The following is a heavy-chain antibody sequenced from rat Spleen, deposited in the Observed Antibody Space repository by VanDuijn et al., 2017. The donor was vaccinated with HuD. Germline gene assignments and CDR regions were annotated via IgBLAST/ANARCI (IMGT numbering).Heavy chain of an antibody. J-gene: IGHJ2*01. V-gene: IGHV5-29*01. CDR2: ISYGDTSGHSST. D-gene: IGHD1-12*02. CDR1: GFTFSDYG. CDR3: ARPRYDGTYYSYFDY. Sequence: EVQLVESGGGLVQPGRSLKLSCAASGFTFSDYGMAWVRQAPTKGLEWVATISYGDTSGHSSTYYRDSVKGRFTISRDNAKNTQYLQMDSLRSEDTATYYCARPRYDGTYYSYFDYWGQGVMVTVSS.